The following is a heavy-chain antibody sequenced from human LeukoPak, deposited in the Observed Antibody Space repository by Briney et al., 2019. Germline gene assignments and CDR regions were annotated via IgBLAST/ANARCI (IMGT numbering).Heavy chain of an antibody. CDR1: GYSFTNYW. J-gene: IGHJ4*02. CDR2: IYPGDSDT. D-gene: IGHD2-15*01. Sequence: GESLKISCNSSGYSFTNYWIAWVRQLPGKGLEWMGIIYPGDSDTKYGPSFQGQVTISADKSISTAYLQWSSLKASDTAMYYCARLNIAAGGRRFDYWGQGSLVTVSS. V-gene: IGHV5-51*01. CDR3: ARLNIAAGGRRFDY.